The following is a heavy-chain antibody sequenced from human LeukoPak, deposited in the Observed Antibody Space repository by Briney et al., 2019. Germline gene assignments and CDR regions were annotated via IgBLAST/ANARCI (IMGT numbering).Heavy chain of an antibody. J-gene: IGHJ4*02. CDR2: IRSNGDTT. V-gene: IGHV3-23*01. CDR3: ARDLMGIAYRGAFYY. Sequence: PGRSLRLSCAASGLNFRNHAMRWVRQSPHKALKWISMIRSNGDTTHYSDSVRGRFSISRDNSKNTVYLQMNSLRVEDTAVYYCARDLMGIAYRGAFYYWGQGTLVTVSS. D-gene: IGHD6-13*01. CDR1: GLNFRNHA.